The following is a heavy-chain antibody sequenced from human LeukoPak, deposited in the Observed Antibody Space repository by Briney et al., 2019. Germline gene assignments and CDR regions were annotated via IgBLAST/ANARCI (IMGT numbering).Heavy chain of an antibody. CDR3: AGTKQQLNSFDY. V-gene: IGHV3-9*01. D-gene: IGHD6-13*01. Sequence: GGSLRLSCAASGFTFDDYAMHWVRQAPGKGLEWVSGISWNSGSIGYADSVKGRFTISRDNAKNSLYLQMNSLRAEDTAVYYCAGTKQQLNSFDYWGQGTLVTVSS. J-gene: IGHJ4*02. CDR2: ISWNSGSI. CDR1: GFTFDDYA.